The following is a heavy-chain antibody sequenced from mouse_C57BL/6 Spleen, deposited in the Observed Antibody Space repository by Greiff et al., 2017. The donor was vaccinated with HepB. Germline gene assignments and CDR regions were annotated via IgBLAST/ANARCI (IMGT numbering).Heavy chain of an antibody. D-gene: IGHD3-2*02. CDR2: IDPSDSYT. Sequence: QVQLQQPGAELVMPGASVKLSCKASGYTFTSYWMHWVKQRPGQGLEWIGEIDPSDSYTNYNQKFKGKSTLTVDKSSSTAYMQLSSLTSEDSAVYYWARGGSSGFDYWGQGTTLTVSS. J-gene: IGHJ2*01. CDR3: ARGGSSGFDY. CDR1: GYTFTSYW. V-gene: IGHV1-69*01.